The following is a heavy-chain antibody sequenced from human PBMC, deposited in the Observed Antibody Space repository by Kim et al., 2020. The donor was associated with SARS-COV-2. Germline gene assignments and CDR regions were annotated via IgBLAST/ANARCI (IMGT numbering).Heavy chain of an antibody. CDR3: ARHGPIHGSGAYYYGSGSQPSYYYGMDA. Sequence: GESLKISCKGSGYSSTSYWIGWVRQMPGKGLEWMGIIYPGDSDTRYSPSFQGQVTIPADKSISTAYLQWSSLKASDTAMYYCARHGPIHGSGAYYYGSGSQPSYYYGMDAWGQGTPVTVSS. V-gene: IGHV5-51*01. CDR1: GYSSTSYW. J-gene: IGHJ6*02. D-gene: IGHD3-10*01. CDR2: IYPGDSDT.